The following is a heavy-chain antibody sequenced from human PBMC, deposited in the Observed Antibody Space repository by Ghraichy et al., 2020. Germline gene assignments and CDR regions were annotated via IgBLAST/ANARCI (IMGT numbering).Heavy chain of an antibody. J-gene: IGHJ4*02. CDR1: GFTFSSYA. D-gene: IGHD2-2*01. CDR2: ISYDGSNK. CDR3: ARDRTDIVVVPAATCFDY. Sequence: GGSLRLSCAASGFTFSSYAMHWVRQAPGKGLEWVAVISYDGSNKYYADSVKGRFTISRDNSKNTLYLQMNSLRAEDTAVYYCARDRTDIVVVPAATCFDYWGQGTLVTVSS. V-gene: IGHV3-30-3*01.